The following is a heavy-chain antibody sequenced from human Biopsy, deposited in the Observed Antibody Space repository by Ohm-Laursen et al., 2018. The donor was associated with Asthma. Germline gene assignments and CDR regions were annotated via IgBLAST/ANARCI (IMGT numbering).Heavy chain of an antibody. Sequence: VASVKVSCKSLGGTFNTYVIGWVRQAPGQGLEWMGGINSVFGTTTYPRKFQDRVTITADDPTSTVYMELSSLRSEDTAVYYCARKAGSCISRTCYSLDFWGQGTLVTVSS. D-gene: IGHD2-2*01. CDR2: INSVFGTT. V-gene: IGHV1-69*13. CDR1: GGTFNTYV. CDR3: ARKAGSCISRTCYSLDF. J-gene: IGHJ4*02.